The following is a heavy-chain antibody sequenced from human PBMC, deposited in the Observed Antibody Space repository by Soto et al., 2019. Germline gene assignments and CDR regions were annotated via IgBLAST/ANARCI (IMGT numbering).Heavy chain of an antibody. J-gene: IGHJ6*02. D-gene: IGHD2-2*02. V-gene: IGHV3-30-3*01. CDR1: GFTFSSYA. CDR2: ISYDGSNK. Sequence: GGSLRLSFAASGFTFSSYAMHWVRQAPGKGLEWVAVISYDGSNKYYADSVKGRFTISRDNSKNTLYLQMNSLRAEDTAVYYCARDGNAGFGFLDCSSTSCYMVYYYYGMDVWGQGTTVTAP. CDR3: ARDGNAGFGFLDCSSTSCYMVYYYYGMDV.